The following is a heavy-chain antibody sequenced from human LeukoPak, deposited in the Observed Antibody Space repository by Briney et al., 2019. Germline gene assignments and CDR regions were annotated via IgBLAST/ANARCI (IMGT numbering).Heavy chain of an antibody. D-gene: IGHD3-22*01. CDR1: GFNFNDYA. CDR3: AKDAYDNSGHYFWYFDV. V-gene: IGHV3-9*01. Sequence: GGSLRLSCAMYGFNFNDYAMHWVRQAPGKGLEWVSGITWNSATIAYADSVKGRFTISRDNAKNSLYLQMTSLGPEDTAFYYCAKDAYDNSGHYFWYFDVWGRGTLVTVSS. J-gene: IGHJ2*01. CDR2: ITWNSATI.